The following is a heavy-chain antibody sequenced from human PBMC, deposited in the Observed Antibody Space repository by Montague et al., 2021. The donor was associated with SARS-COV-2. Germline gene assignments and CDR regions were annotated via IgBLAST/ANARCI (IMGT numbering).Heavy chain of an antibody. V-gene: IGHV3-23*01. Sequence: SLRLSCAASGLTFRSAAMTWVRQAPGQGLEWVSTISETGGSTYYSDSVKGRFSISRDNSNNTLYLHVNSLRADDTAVYYCAKGLFGTSFPYFDSWGQGIPVSVSS. J-gene: IGHJ4*02. CDR2: ISETGGST. D-gene: IGHD3-16*01. CDR3: AKGLFGTSFPYFDS. CDR1: GLTFRSAA.